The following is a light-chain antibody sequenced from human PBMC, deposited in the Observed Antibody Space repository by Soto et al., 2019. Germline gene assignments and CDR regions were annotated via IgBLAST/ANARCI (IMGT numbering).Light chain of an antibody. V-gene: IGKV3-11*01. Sequence: EIVLTQSPATLSLSPGERATLSCRASQSISNFLAWYQQKPGQAPRLLIYDASNRATGIPARFSGSGSGTDFTLTISSLEPEDFAVYYCQQRSNWPPWTLGQGTKVDIK. CDR3: QQRSNWPPWT. CDR1: QSISNF. CDR2: DAS. J-gene: IGKJ1*01.